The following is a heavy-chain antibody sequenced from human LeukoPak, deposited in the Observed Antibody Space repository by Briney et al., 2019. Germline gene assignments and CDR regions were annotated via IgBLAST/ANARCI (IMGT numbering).Heavy chain of an antibody. V-gene: IGHV3-23*01. J-gene: IGHJ3*02. Sequence: GGSLRLSCAASGLTISSSGMSWVRQAPGKGLEWVSPISGSGDRTHYADSVRGRFTISRDTSKDTLYLQMNSLRADDTAVHYCARDGFNDRSGDNDGFDMWGQGTMVTVFS. CDR3: ARDGFNDRSGDNDGFDM. D-gene: IGHD1-1*01. CDR2: ISGSGDRT. CDR1: GLTISSSG.